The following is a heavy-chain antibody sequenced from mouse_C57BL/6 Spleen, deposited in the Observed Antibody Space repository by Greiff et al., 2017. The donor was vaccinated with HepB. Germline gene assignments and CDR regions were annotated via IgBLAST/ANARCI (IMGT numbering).Heavy chain of an antibody. CDR1: GYTFTDYY. CDR2: INPNNGGT. CDR3: ARGDYGSSDEYFDV. V-gene: IGHV1-26*01. J-gene: IGHJ1*03. Sequence: EVQLQQSGPELVKPGASVKISCKASGYTFTDYYMNWVKQSHGKSLEWIGDINPNNGGTSYNQKFKGKATLTVDKSSSTAYMELRSLTSEDSAVYYCARGDYGSSDEYFDVWGTGTTVTVSS. D-gene: IGHD1-1*01.